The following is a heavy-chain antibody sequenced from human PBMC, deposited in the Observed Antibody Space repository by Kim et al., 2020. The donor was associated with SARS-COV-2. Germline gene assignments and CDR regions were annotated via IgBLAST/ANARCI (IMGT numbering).Heavy chain of an antibody. CDR1: GYTFTSYA. Sequence: ASVKVSCKASGYTFTSYAMHWVRQAPGQRLEWMGWINAGNGNTKYSQKFQGRVTITRDTSASTAYMELSSLRSEDTAVYYCARSDPTYYDILTGWGSTEQLDYWGQGTLVTVSS. CDR2: INAGNGNT. V-gene: IGHV1-3*01. CDR3: ARSDPTYYDILTGWGSTEQLDY. J-gene: IGHJ4*02. D-gene: IGHD3-9*01.